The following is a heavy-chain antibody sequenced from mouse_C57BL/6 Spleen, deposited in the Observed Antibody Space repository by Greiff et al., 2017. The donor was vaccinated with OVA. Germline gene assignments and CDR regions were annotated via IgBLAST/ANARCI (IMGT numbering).Heavy chain of an antibody. J-gene: IGHJ3*01. CDR3: ERSDYEPWFAY. CDR2: IDPNSGGT. V-gene: IGHV1-72*01. D-gene: IGHD2-4*01. CDR1: GYTFTSYW. Sequence: VQLQQPGAELVKPGASVKLSCKASGYTFTSYWMHWVKQRPGRGLERIGRIDPNSGGTKYNEKFKSKATLTVDKPASTAYMQLSSLTSEDSAVYYCERSDYEPWFAYWGQGTLVTVSA.